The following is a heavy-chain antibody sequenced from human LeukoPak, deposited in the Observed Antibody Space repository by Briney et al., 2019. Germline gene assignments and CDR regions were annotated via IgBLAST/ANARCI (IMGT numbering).Heavy chain of an antibody. CDR3: ARDRAAAAKIVDY. CDR2: INPNSGGT. J-gene: IGHJ4*02. CDR1: GYTFTGYY. D-gene: IGHD6-13*01. V-gene: IGHV1-2*02. Sequence: GASVKVSCKASGYTFTGYYMHWVRQAPAQGLEWIGWINPNSGGTNYAQKFQGRVTMTRDTSISTAYMELSRLRSDDTAVYYCARDRAAAAKIVDYWGQGTLVTVSS.